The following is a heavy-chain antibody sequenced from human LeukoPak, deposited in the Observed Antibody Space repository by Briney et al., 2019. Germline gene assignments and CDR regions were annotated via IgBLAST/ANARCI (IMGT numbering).Heavy chain of an antibody. J-gene: IGHJ4*02. CDR2: VYTSGIT. Sequence: PSETLSLTCTVSGGSISSYYWSWIRQPAGKGLEWIGRVYTSGITNYNPSLKSRVTMSEDTSKNQFSLKLSSVTAADTAVYYCARLGGYYDPFDYWGQGTLVTVSS. V-gene: IGHV4-4*07. CDR1: GGSISSYY. D-gene: IGHD3-22*01. CDR3: ARLGGYYDPFDY.